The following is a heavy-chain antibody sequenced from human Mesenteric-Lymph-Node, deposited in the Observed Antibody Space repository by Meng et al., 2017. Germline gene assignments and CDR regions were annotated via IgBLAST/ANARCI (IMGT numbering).Heavy chain of an antibody. Sequence: GESLKISCAASGFTFSSYSMNWVRQAPGKGLEWVSSISSSSSYIYYADSVKGRFTISRDNAKNSLYLQMNSLRPEDTAVYFCARRETGLEAFDIWGQGTRVTVSS. J-gene: IGHJ3*02. CDR3: ARRETGLEAFDI. V-gene: IGHV3-21*01. CDR2: ISSSSSYI. CDR1: GFTFSSYS.